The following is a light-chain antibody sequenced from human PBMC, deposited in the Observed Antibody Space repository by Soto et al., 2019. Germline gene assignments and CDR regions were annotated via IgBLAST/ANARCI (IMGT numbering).Light chain of an antibody. CDR2: DTD. V-gene: IGLV1-51*01. Sequence: QSVLTQPPSMSAAPGQAITIPCSGSSSDIGNNYVSWYQQLPGTAPKLIIYDTDMRPSGIPDRFSGSKSGTSATLGITGLQTGDEADYYCAAWHTSRSVLLFGGGTKLTVL. J-gene: IGLJ3*02. CDR3: AAWHTSRSVLL. CDR1: SSDIGNNY.